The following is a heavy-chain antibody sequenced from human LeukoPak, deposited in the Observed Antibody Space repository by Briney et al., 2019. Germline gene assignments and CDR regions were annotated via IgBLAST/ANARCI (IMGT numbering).Heavy chain of an antibody. CDR2: ISYSGAT. J-gene: IGHJ4*02. D-gene: IGHD5-12*01. V-gene: IGHV4-59*01. Sequence: SETLSLTCTVSGGSISSYYWNWIRQPPGKGLEWIGYISYSGATNYNPSLKSRVTISVDTSKKQFSLKLTSATAADTAVYYCARGDDYKSTLFDYWGQGTLVTVSS. CDR3: ARGDDYKSTLFDY. CDR1: GGSISSYY.